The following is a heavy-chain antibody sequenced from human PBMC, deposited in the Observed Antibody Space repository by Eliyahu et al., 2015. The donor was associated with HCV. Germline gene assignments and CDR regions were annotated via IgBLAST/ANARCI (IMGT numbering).Heavy chain of an antibody. Sequence: EVQVVESGGGLVQPGGSLRLXCXXXGXXVSXYWMHWVRQVPGKGLVWVAGISSDGTSEPYADSVKGRFTISRDNAKNTQYLQMNSLRVEDTAVYYCVGGVFSASTSFYWGQGILVTVSS. CDR1: GXXVSXYW. CDR2: ISSDGTSE. V-gene: IGHV3-74*03. D-gene: IGHD3-3*01. CDR3: VGGVFSASTSFY. J-gene: IGHJ4*02.